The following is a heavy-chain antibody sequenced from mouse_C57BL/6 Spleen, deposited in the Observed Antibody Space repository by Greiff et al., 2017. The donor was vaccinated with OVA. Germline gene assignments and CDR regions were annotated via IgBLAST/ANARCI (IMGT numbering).Heavy chain of an antibody. Sequence: VQLQQPGTELVKPGASVKLSCKASGYTFTSYWMHWVKQRPGQGLEWIGNINPSNGGTNYNEKFKSKATLTVDKSSSPAYMQLSSLTSEDSALYYCARSGRSHDYDGGNYAMDYWGQGTSVTVSS. J-gene: IGHJ4*01. V-gene: IGHV1-53*01. D-gene: IGHD2-4*01. CDR1: GYTFTSYW. CDR3: ARSGRSHDYDGGNYAMDY. CDR2: INPSNGGT.